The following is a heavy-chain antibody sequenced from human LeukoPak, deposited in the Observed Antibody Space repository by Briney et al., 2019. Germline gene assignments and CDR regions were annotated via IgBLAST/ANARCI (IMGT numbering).Heavy chain of an antibody. Sequence: SETLSLTCAVYGGSFSGYYWSWIRQPPGKGLEWIGEINHSGSTNYNPSLKSRVTMSVDTSKNQFSLKLSSVTAADTAVYYCARDSSSWYDWFDPWGQGTLVTVSS. CDR1: GGSFSGYY. J-gene: IGHJ5*02. V-gene: IGHV4-34*01. CDR2: INHSGST. CDR3: ARDSSSWYDWFDP. D-gene: IGHD6-13*01.